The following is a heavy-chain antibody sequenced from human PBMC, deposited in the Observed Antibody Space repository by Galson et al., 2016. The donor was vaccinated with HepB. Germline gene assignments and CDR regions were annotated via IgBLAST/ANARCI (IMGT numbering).Heavy chain of an antibody. CDR2: MNPNSGHT. CDR3: ASARNGAHEKWFDP. CDR1: GYTFTSND. V-gene: IGHV1-8*01. Sequence: SVKVSCKASGYTFTSNDINWVRQATGQGLEWMGWMNPNSGHTGYARKFQGRVTMTRNTSISTAYMELSRLRSEDTAVYYCASARNGAHEKWFDPWGQGSLLTGSS. J-gene: IGHJ5*02. D-gene: IGHD4-11*01.